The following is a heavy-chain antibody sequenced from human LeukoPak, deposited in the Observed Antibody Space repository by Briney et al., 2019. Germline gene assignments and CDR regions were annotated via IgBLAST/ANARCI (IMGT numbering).Heavy chain of an antibody. CDR2: ISAYNGNT. J-gene: IGHJ4*02. V-gene: IGHV1-18*01. CDR1: GYTFTSYG. Sequence: GASVKASCKASGYTFTSYGISWVRQAPGQGLEWMGWISAYNGNTNYAQKLQGRVTMTTDTSTSTAYMELRSLRSDDTAVYYCARDHVLEAAAGIDYWGQGTLVTVSS. D-gene: IGHD6-13*01. CDR3: ARDHVLEAAAGIDY.